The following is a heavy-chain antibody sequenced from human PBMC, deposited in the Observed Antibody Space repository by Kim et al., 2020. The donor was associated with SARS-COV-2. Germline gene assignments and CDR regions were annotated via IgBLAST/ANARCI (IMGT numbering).Heavy chain of an antibody. D-gene: IGHD3-9*01. J-gene: IGHJ6*02. Sequence: GGSLRLSCAASGFTFSTFALSWVRQAPGKGLEWVSAISGNDISTYYADSVKGRFTISRDNSKNTLYLQMNSLRAEDTAVYYCAKDRYFDWFGNYGMDVWGQGTTVTVSS. V-gene: IGHV3-23*01. CDR3: AKDRYFDWFGNYGMDV. CDR1: GFTFSTFA. CDR2: ISGNDIST.